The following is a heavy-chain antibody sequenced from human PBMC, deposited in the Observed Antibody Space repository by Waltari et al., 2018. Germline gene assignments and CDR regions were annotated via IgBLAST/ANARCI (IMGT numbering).Heavy chain of an antibody. CDR1: GGTFSSYA. CDR2: IIPILGIA. Sequence: QVQLVQSGAEVKKPGSSVKVSCKASGGTFSSYAISWVRQAPGQGLEWMGGIIPILGIANYAQKFQGRVTITADESTSTAYMELSSLRAEDTAVYYCARDRGDGYRNDAFDIWGQGTMVTVSS. D-gene: IGHD5-12*01. CDR3: ARDRGDGYRNDAFDI. V-gene: IGHV1-69*04. J-gene: IGHJ3*02.